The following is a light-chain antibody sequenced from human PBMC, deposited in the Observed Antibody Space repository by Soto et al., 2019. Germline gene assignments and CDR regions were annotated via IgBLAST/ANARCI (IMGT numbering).Light chain of an antibody. V-gene: IGLV2-14*01. J-gene: IGLJ2*01. CDR1: SSDVGGYNY. CDR3: SSYTSSSTLV. Sequence: QSVLTQPASVSGSPGQSITISCTGTSSDVGGYNYVSWYQQHPGKAPKLMIYDVTVRPSGVSNRFSGSKSGDTASLTISGLQAENEADYYCSSYTSSSTLVFGGGTQRTVL. CDR2: DVT.